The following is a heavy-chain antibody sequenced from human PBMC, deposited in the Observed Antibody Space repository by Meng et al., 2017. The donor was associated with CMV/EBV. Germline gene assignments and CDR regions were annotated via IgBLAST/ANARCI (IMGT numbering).Heavy chain of an antibody. D-gene: IGHD6-19*01. J-gene: IGHJ6*02. V-gene: IGHV3-48*03. CDR1: GFTFSSYE. CDR2: ISSSGSTI. Sequence: GESLKISCAASGFTFSSYEMNWVRQAPGKGLEWVSYISSSGSTIYYADSVKGRFTISRDNAKNSLYLQMNSLRAEDTAVYYCARALTAVAGSWDYYYGMDVWGQGTTVTVSS. CDR3: ARALTAVAGSWDYYYGMDV.